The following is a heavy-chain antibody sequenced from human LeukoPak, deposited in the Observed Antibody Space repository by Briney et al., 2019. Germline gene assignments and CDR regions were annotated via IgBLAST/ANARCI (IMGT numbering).Heavy chain of an antibody. CDR2: IKQDGSEK. D-gene: IGHD6-13*01. V-gene: IGHV3-7*01. Sequence: GGSLRLSCAASGFTFSSCWMSWVRQAPGKGLEWVANIKQDGSEKYYVDSVKGRFTISRDNAKNSLYLQMNSLRAEDTAVYYCARDGVAAVGRDYYYYYGMDVWGQGTTVTVSS. J-gene: IGHJ6*02. CDR3: ARDGVAAVGRDYYYYYGMDV. CDR1: GFTFSSCW.